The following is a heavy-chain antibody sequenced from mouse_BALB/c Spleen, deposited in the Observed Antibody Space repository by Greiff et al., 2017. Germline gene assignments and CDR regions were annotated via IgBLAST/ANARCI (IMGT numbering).Heavy chain of an antibody. Sequence: EVQLQESGGDLVKPGGSLKLSCAASGFTFSSYGMSWVRQTPDKRLEWVATISSGGSYTYYPDSVKGRFTISRDNAKNTLYLQMSSLKSEDTAMYYCARNWDTWFAYWGQGTLVTVSA. V-gene: IGHV5-6*01. CDR3: ARNWDTWFAY. J-gene: IGHJ3*01. D-gene: IGHD4-1*01. CDR1: GFTFSSYG. CDR2: ISSGGSYT.